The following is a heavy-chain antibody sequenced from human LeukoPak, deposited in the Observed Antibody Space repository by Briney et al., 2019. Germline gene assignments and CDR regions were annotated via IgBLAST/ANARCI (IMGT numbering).Heavy chain of an antibody. CDR1: GFTVSSNY. D-gene: IGHD2-2*01. CDR3: ARTPPFCSRTSCYFYYYGMDV. Sequence: GGSLRLSCAASGFTVSSNYMSWVRQAPGKGLEWVSVIYSGGSTYYADSVKGRFTISRDNSKNTLYLQMNSLRAEDTAVYYCARTPPFCSRTSCYFYYYGMDVWGQGTTVTVSS. CDR2: IYSGGST. V-gene: IGHV3-53*01. J-gene: IGHJ6*02.